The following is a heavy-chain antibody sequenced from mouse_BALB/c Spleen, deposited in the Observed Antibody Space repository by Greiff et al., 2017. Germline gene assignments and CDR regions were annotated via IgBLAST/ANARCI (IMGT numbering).Heavy chain of an antibody. Sequence: EVQLMESGGGLVKPGGSLKLSCAASGFTFSSYAMSWVRQSPEKRLEWVAEISSGGSYTYYPDTVTGRFTISRDNAKNTLYLEMSSLRSEDTAMYYCARVSITTVVATNYYAMDYWGQGTSVTVSS. CDR3: ARVSITTVVATNYYAMDY. J-gene: IGHJ4*01. CDR2: ISSGGSYT. D-gene: IGHD1-1*01. CDR1: GFTFSSYA. V-gene: IGHV5-9-4*01.